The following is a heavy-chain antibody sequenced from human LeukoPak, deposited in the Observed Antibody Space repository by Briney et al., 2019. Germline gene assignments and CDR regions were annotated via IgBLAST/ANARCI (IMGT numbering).Heavy chain of an antibody. CDR1: GGSISSYY. CDR2: IYSSGST. V-gene: IGHV4-4*07. J-gene: IGHJ5*02. Sequence: SQTLSLTCTVSGGSISSYYWNWVRQPAGKGLEWIGRIYSSGSTNYNPSLKRRVTMSVDTSKNQFSLKLRSVTAADTAVYYCARDPSSFGGRVDPWGQGTLVAVSS. CDR3: ARDPSSFGGRVDP. D-gene: IGHD3-10*01.